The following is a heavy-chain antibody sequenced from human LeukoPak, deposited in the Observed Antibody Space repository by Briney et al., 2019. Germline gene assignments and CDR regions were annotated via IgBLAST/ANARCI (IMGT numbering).Heavy chain of an antibody. D-gene: IGHD3-10*01. CDR3: ATGPHSGGY. J-gene: IGHJ4*02. CDR1: GYTLTELS. V-gene: IGHV1-24*01. Sequence: GASVKVSCKVSGYTLTELSMHWVRQAPGKGLEWMGGFDPEDGETIYAQKFQGRVTVTEDTSTDTAYMELSSLRSEDTAVYYCATGPHSGGYWGQGTLVTVSS. CDR2: FDPEDGET.